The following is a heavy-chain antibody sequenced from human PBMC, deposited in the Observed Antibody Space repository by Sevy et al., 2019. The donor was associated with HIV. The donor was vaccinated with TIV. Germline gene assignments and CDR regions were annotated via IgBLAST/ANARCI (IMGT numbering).Heavy chain of an antibody. Sequence: GGSLRLSCAASGFTFSSYAMRWVRQAPGKGLEWVSAISGSGGSTYYADSVKGRFTISRDNSKNTLYLQMNSLRAEDTAVYYCAKNFPHDSRSKGGVYYYYGMDVWGQGTTVTVSS. J-gene: IGHJ6*02. V-gene: IGHV3-23*01. D-gene: IGHD3-22*01. CDR2: ISGSGGST. CDR3: AKNFPHDSRSKGGVYYYYGMDV. CDR1: GFTFSSYA.